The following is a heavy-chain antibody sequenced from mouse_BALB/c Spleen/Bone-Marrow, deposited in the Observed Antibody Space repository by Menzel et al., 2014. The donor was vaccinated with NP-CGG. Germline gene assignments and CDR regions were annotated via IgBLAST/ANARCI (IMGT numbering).Heavy chain of an antibody. CDR1: GFNIKDTY. D-gene: IGHD1-2*01. V-gene: IGHV14-3*02. CDR2: IDPANGNT. CDR3: ARGGTTATWYFDV. Sequence: EVQLQQSGAELVKPGASVKLSCTASGFNIKDTYMHWVKQRPEQGLKWIGRIDPANGNTKYDPKFQGKATITADTSSNTAYLQLSSLTSEDTAVYYCARGGTTATWYFDVWGAGTTVTVSS. J-gene: IGHJ1*01.